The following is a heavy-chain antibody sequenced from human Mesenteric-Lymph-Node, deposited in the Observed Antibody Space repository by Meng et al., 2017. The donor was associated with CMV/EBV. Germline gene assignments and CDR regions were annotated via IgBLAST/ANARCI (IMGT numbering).Heavy chain of an antibody. Sequence: TVSSGSYYWSWMRQNRGKGLEWSGYIKYSGRNNYKKSHKSRVTISVDTSKNQFSLKLSSVTAADTAVYYCARELHYYGSGSYHFDYWGQGTLVTVSS. CDR2: IKYSGRN. V-gene: IGHV4-61*01. D-gene: IGHD3-10*01. CDR1: TVSSGSYY. J-gene: IGHJ4*02. CDR3: ARELHYYGSGSYHFDY.